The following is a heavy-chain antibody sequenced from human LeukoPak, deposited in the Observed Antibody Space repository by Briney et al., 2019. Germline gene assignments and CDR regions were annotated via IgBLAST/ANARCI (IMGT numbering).Heavy chain of an antibody. CDR1: GFTFSSYA. D-gene: IGHD2-21*01. Sequence: QPGGSLRLSXAASGFTFSSYAMHWVRQAPGKGLEYVSAISSNGGSTYYANSVKGRFTISRDNSKNTLYLQMGSLRAEDMAVYYCARGVLGGDYYFDYWGQGTLVTVSS. CDR2: ISSNGGST. J-gene: IGHJ4*02. CDR3: ARGVLGGDYYFDY. V-gene: IGHV3-64*01.